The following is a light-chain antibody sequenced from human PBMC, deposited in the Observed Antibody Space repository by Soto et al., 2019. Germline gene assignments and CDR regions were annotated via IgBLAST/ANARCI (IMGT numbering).Light chain of an antibody. J-gene: IGKJ4*01. V-gene: IGKV1-33*01. CDR2: DAS. Sequence: PQSPATLSASAGDRSTLPCRASQSISSWLAWYQQKPGKAPKLLIYDASNLETGVPSRFSGSGSGTDFTFTISSLQPEDIATYYCQQYDNLPLTFGGGTKVDIK. CDR3: QQYDNLPLT. CDR1: QSISSW.